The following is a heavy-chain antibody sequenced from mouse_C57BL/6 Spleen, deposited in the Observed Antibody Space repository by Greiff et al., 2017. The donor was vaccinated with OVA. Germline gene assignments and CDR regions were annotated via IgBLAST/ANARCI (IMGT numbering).Heavy chain of an antibody. CDR3: TIYYYGSSPWFAY. D-gene: IGHD1-1*01. J-gene: IGHJ3*01. CDR2: IDPETGGT. V-gene: IGHV1-15*01. CDR1: GYTFTDYE. Sequence: VQLQQSGAELVRPGASVTLSCKASGYTFTDYEMHWVKQTPVHGLEWIGAIDPETGGTAYNQKFKGKAILTADKSSSTAYMELRSLTSEDSAVYYCTIYYYGSSPWFAYWGQGTRVTVSA.